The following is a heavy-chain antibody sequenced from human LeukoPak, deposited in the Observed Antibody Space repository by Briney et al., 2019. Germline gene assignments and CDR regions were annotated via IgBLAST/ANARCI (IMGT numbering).Heavy chain of an antibody. CDR1: GGSISSYY. D-gene: IGHD3-3*01. Sequence: PSETLSLTCTVPGGSISSYYWSWIRQPPGKGLEWIGYIYTSGSTNYKPSLKSRVTISVDTSKNQFSLKLSSVTAADTAVYYCARHGGRSGYGHYYMDVWGKGTTVTVSS. CDR2: IYTSGST. CDR3: ARHGGRSGYGHYYMDV. V-gene: IGHV4-4*09. J-gene: IGHJ6*03.